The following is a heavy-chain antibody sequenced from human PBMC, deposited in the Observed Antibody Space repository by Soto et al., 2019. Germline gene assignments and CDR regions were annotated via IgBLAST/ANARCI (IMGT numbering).Heavy chain of an antibody. Sequence: GESLKISCKGSGYSFTSYWISWVRQMPGKGLEWMGRIDPSDSYTNYSPSFQGHVTISADKSISTAYLQWSSLKASDTAMYYCASQSGSWFRMDVWGQGTTVPVSS. D-gene: IGHD6-13*01. CDR2: IDPSDSYT. CDR3: ASQSGSWFRMDV. V-gene: IGHV5-10-1*01. CDR1: GYSFTSYW. J-gene: IGHJ6*02.